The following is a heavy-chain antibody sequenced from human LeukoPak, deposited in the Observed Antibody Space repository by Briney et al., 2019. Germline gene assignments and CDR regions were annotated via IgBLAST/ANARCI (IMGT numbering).Heavy chain of an antibody. CDR1: GGSISSSSYY. J-gene: IGHJ6*02. Sequence: PSETLSLTCTVSGGSISSSSYYWGWIRQPPGKGLEWIGSIYYSGSTYYNPSLKSRVTISVDTSKNQFSLKLSSVIAADTAVYYCASRGRYYYYYGMDVWGQGTTVTVSS. D-gene: IGHD5-24*01. CDR3: ASRGRYYYYYGMDV. V-gene: IGHV4-39*01. CDR2: IYYSGST.